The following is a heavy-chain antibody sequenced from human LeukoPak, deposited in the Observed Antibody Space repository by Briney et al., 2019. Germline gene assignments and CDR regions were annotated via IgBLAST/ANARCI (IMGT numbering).Heavy chain of an antibody. D-gene: IGHD3-10*01. CDR2: ISSSSSYI. Sequence: GGSLRLSCAASGFTFSSYSMNWVRQAPGKGLEWVSSISSSSSYIYYADSERGRFTIPRDNAKNSLYLQMNSLRAEDTAVYYCAGGDGSGKGDYWGQGTLVTVSS. V-gene: IGHV3-21*01. CDR1: GFTFSSYS. J-gene: IGHJ4*02. CDR3: AGGDGSGKGDY.